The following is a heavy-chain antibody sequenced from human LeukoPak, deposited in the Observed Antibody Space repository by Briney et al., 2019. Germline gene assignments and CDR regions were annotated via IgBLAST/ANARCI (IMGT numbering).Heavy chain of an antibody. CDR3: ARGRGYSGYEYFDY. J-gene: IGHJ4*02. D-gene: IGHD5-12*01. CDR2: ISWNSGSI. V-gene: IGHV3-9*01. CDR1: GFSFDDYA. Sequence: SGGSLRLSCAASGFSFDDYAMHWVRQAPGKGLEWVSGISWNSGSIGYADSVKGRFTISRDNAKNSLYLQMNSLRAEDTAVYYCARGRGYSGYEYFDYWGQGTLVTVSS.